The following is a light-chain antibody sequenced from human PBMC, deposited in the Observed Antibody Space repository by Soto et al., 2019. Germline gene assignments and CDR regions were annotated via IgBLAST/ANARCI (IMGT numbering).Light chain of an antibody. V-gene: IGKV3-11*01. Sequence: EIVLTQSPATLSLSPGERATLSCRASQSVSTYLAWFQQKPGQAPRLLIYDASNRATGIPARFSGSGSGTDFTLTLSSLEPEDFAVYYCQQRAGSSTFGQGTRLEIK. CDR1: QSVSTY. CDR2: DAS. CDR3: QQRAGSST. J-gene: IGKJ5*01.